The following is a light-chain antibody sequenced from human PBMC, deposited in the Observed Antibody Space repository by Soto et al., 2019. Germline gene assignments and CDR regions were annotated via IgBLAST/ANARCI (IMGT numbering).Light chain of an antibody. Sequence: QSALTQPASVSGAPGQSITISFTGTSSDIGNYNYVSWYQQHPDKAPKLIIYEVNYRPSGVSNRFSGSKSGNTASLTVSGLQAGVEADYVCSSYTKSTFYVFGTGTKPPS. CDR2: EVN. J-gene: IGLJ1*01. CDR3: SSYTKSTFYV. CDR1: SSDIGNYNY. V-gene: IGLV2-14*01.